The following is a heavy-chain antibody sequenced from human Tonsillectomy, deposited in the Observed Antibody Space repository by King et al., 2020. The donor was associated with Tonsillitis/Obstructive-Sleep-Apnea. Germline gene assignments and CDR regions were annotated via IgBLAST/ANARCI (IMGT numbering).Heavy chain of an antibody. CDR3: ARILYSSSSDYYYYMDV. Sequence: VTLKESGPALVKPTQTLTLTCTFSGFSLSTSGMCVSWIRQPPGKALEWLARIDWDDDKYYSTSLKTRLTISKDTSKNQVVRTMTNMDPVDTATYYCARILYSSSSDYYYYMDVWGKGTTVTVSS. D-gene: IGHD6-6*01. J-gene: IGHJ6*03. CDR2: IDWDDDK. V-gene: IGHV2-70*15. CDR1: GFSLSTSGMC.